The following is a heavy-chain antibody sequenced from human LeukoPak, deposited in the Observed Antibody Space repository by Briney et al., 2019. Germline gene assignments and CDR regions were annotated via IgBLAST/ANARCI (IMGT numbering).Heavy chain of an antibody. CDR1: GYTFTSYD. CDR2: INTNTGNP. J-gene: IGHJ6*02. Sequence: GASVKVSCKASGYTFTSYDINWVRQAPGQGLEWMGWINTNTGNPTYAQGFTGRFVFSLDTSVSTAYLQISSLKAEDTAVYYCAGVGSGPLYYYYGMDVWGQGTTVTVSS. CDR3: AGVGSGPLYYYYGMDV. D-gene: IGHD3-10*01. V-gene: IGHV7-4-1*02.